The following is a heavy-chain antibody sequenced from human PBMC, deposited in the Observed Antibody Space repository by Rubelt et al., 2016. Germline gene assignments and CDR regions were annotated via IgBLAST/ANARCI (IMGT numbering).Heavy chain of an antibody. CDR2: IDWDDDK. CDR1: GFSLSTSGMC. V-gene: IGHV2-70*15. CDR3: ARIIVGAYWFDP. D-gene: IGHD1-26*01. Sequence: QVTLRESGPALVKPTQTLTLTCTFSGFSLSTSGMCVSWIRQPPGKALEWLARIDWDDDKYYSTSLKTRPTISKDTAKNQVVLTMTNMDPVDTATYYCARIIVGAYWFDPWGQGTPVTVSS. J-gene: IGHJ5*02.